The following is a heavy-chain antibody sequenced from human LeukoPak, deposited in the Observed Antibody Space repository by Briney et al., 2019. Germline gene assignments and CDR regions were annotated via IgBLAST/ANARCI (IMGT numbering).Heavy chain of an antibody. Sequence: GGSLRLSCAASGFTFSNYPMNWVRQAPGKGLEWVSYIGSGGSPIYYADSVRGRFSISRDNAKNSLYLQMSSLRAEDTALYYCAKASGSYSVYYYGMDVWGQGTTVTVSS. V-gene: IGHV3-48*04. CDR3: AKASGSYSVYYYGMDV. CDR1: GFTFSNYP. J-gene: IGHJ6*02. D-gene: IGHD1-26*01. CDR2: IGSGGSPI.